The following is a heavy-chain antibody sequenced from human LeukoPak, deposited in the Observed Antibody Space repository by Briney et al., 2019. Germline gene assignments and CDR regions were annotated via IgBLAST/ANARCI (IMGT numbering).Heavy chain of an antibody. CDR3: ARERSYYGGAFDY. CDR1: GFTFSSYA. J-gene: IGHJ4*02. D-gene: IGHD1-26*01. V-gene: IGHV3-23*01. Sequence: GGSLRLSCAASGFTFSSYAMSWVRQAPGKGLEWVADIRGSGVSTYYADSVKGRFTISRDNSKNTLYVQMSSLRAEDTAVYYCARERSYYGGAFDYWGQGTLVTVSS. CDR2: IRGSGVST.